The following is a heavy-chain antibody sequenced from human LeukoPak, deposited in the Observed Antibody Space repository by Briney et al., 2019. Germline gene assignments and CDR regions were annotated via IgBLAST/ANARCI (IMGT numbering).Heavy chain of an antibody. Sequence: PGGSLRLSCAASGFTLSNYAMSWVRQAPGKGLEWVSGISGSDESTYYADAVKGRFTISRDNSKNTLYLQMNSLRAEDTAVYYCAKGDTMVRGVIITYYFDYWGQGTLVTVSS. CDR2: ISGSDEST. CDR1: GFTLSNYA. CDR3: AKGDTMVRGVIITYYFDY. V-gene: IGHV3-23*01. D-gene: IGHD3-10*01. J-gene: IGHJ4*02.